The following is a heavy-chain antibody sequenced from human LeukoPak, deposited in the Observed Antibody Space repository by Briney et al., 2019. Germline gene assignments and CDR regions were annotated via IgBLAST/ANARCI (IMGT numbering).Heavy chain of an antibody. Sequence: ASVKVSCKASGYTFTTYYMHWVRQAPGQGLEWMGIINPSGGSTTYAQNFQGRVTITRDTSASTAYMELSSLRSEDTAVYYCARVREMATIGGFDYWGQGTLVTVSS. CDR2: INPSGGST. CDR1: GYTFTTYY. D-gene: IGHD5-24*01. J-gene: IGHJ4*02. V-gene: IGHV1-46*01. CDR3: ARVREMATIGGFDY.